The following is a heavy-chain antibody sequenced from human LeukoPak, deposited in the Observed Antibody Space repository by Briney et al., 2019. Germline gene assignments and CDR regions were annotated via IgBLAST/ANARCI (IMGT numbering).Heavy chain of an antibody. CDR3: ARGSYYYDSSGYYYDY. J-gene: IGHJ4*02. V-gene: IGHV3-20*04. Sequence: PGGSLRLSCAASGFTFDDYGMSWVRQAPGMGLEWVSGINWNGGSTGYADSVKGRFTISRDSAKNSLYLQMNSLRAEDTALYYCARGSYYYDSSGYYYDYWGQGTLVTVSS. CDR1: GFTFDDYG. CDR2: INWNGGST. D-gene: IGHD3-22*01.